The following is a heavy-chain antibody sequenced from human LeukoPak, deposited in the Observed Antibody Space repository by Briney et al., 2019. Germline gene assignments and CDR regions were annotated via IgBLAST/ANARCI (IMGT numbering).Heavy chain of an antibody. Sequence: SETLSLTCTVSGGSISSFHWSWIRQPPGRGLEWIGYIYYSGSTNYNPSLNRRVTISVDTSKNQFSLKLSSVTAADTAVYYCARHVHCRAGTCYRYGMDVWGQGTTVTVSS. D-gene: IGHD2-15*01. J-gene: IGHJ6*02. CDR3: ARHVHCRAGTCYRYGMDV. CDR2: IYYSGST. V-gene: IGHV4-59*08. CDR1: GGSISSFH.